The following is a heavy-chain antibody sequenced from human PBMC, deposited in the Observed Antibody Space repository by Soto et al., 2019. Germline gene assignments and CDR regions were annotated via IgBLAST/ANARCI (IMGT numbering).Heavy chain of an antibody. CDR2: ITDNGGST. Sequence: AGSLRLSCAASGFTFSRDGMSWVRQAPGKGLEWVSLITDNGGSTYYADSVKGRFTISRDNTKKTLFLQMNSLRAEDTAVYYCAKERATTAAFDYWGQGALVTVSS. CDR1: GFTFSRDG. J-gene: IGHJ4*02. D-gene: IGHD4-17*01. CDR3: AKERATTAAFDY. V-gene: IGHV3-23*01.